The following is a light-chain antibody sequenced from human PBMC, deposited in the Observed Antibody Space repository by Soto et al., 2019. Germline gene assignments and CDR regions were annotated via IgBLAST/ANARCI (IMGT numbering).Light chain of an antibody. V-gene: IGKV3-20*01. Sequence: ESVLTQSPGTLSLCPGERATLSCRASQSVSSNYLAWYQQKPGQAPRLLIYGASSRATGIPDRFSGSGSGTDFTLTIRRLEPEDFAVYYCQQYSISSTFGQGTKVDIK. CDR3: QQYSISST. CDR1: QSVSSNY. J-gene: IGKJ1*01. CDR2: GAS.